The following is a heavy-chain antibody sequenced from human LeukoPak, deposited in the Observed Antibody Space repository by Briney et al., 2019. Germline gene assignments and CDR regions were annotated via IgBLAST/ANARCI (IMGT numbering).Heavy chain of an antibody. V-gene: IGHV3-21*01. CDR1: GFTFVSHW. Sequence: GGSLRLACVASGFTFVSHWMTWVRQAPGKGLEWVSSIDSSGVSTFCVASLRGRFTISRDNAKNSLYLQMNSLRAEDTAVYHCVRGDRRDFWGQGTLVTVSS. D-gene: IGHD3-16*01. CDR3: VRGDRRDF. J-gene: IGHJ4*02. CDR2: IDSSGVST.